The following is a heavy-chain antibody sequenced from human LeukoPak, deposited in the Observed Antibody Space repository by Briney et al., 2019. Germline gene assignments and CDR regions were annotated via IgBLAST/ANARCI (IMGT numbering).Heavy chain of an antibody. J-gene: IGHJ4*02. CDR2: INPSGGST. Sequence: ASVKVSCKASGYTFTRYYMHWVRQAPGQGLEWMRMINPSGGSTSYAQKFQGRVTMTRDMSTSTVYMELSSLRSEDTAVYYCARGDIVVVPAASDPFDYWGQGTLVTVSS. V-gene: IGHV1-46*01. CDR3: ARGDIVVVPAASDPFDY. CDR1: GYTFTRYY. D-gene: IGHD2-2*01.